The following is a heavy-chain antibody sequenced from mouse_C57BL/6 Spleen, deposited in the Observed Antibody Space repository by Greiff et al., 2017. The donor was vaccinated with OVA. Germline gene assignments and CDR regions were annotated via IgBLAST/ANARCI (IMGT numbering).Heavy chain of an antibody. J-gene: IGHJ4*01. V-gene: IGHV1-80*01. CDR2: IYPGDGDT. CDR1: GYAFSSYW. CDR3: ARGYYGSSYYGYYYAMDY. Sequence: QVQLQQSGAELVKPGASVKISCKASGYAFSSYWMNWVKQRPGKGLEWIGQIYPGDGDTNYNGKFKGKATLTADKSSSTAYMQLSSLTSEDSAVYFCARGYYGSSYYGYYYAMDYWGQGTSVTVSS. D-gene: IGHD1-1*01.